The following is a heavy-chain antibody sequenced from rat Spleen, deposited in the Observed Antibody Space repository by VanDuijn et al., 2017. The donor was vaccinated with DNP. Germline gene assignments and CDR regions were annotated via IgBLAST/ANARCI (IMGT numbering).Heavy chain of an antibody. CDR3: TRHRTIMPCDYAMDA. CDR2: ITNTGGNI. CDR1: GFTFNNYW. J-gene: IGHJ4*01. D-gene: IGHD1-12*01. V-gene: IGHV5-31*01. Sequence: EVQLVESGGGLVQPGRSLKLSCVASGFTFNNYWMNWVRQAPGRGLEWVASITNTGGNIYYPDSVKGRFTISRDNAQDTLYLQMDSLRSEDTDTYYVTRHRTIMPCDYAMDAWGQGASVTVSS.